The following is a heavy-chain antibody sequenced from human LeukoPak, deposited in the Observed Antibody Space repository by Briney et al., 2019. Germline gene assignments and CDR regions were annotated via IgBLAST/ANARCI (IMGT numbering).Heavy chain of an antibody. J-gene: IGHJ6*04. CDR3: AELGITMIGGV. Sequence: GGSLRLSCAASGFTFSNYGMHWVRQAPGKGLEWVAVISYDGSNKYFADSVKGRFTISRDNAKNSLYLQMNSLRAEDTAVYYCAELGITMIGGVWGKGTTVTISS. D-gene: IGHD3-10*02. CDR1: GFTFSNYG. V-gene: IGHV3-30*18. CDR2: ISYDGSNK.